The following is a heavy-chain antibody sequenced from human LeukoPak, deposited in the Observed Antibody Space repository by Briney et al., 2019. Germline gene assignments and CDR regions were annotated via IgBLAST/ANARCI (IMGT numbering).Heavy chain of an antibody. J-gene: IGHJ6*03. CDR3: AKGRGRLHVNRGVYNYHYYMEV. V-gene: IGHV1-69*13. CDR1: GGTFSSYA. D-gene: IGHD3-10*01. Sequence: GASVKVSCKASGGTFSSYAISWVRQAPGQGLEWMGGIIPIFGTADYAQKFQGRVTITADESTSTAYMELNSLGSEDTAIYYCAKGRGRLHVNRGVYNYHYYMEVWGTGTTVIVSS. CDR2: IIPIFGTA.